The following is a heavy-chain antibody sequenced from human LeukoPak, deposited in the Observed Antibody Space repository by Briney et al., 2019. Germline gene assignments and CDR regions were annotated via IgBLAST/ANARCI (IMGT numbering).Heavy chain of an antibody. Sequence: ASVKVSCKVSGYTLTELSMHWVRQAPGKGLEWRGGFDPEDGETIYAQKFQGRVTMTEDTSTDTAYMELSSLRSEDTAVYYCATSQLSGTDDAFDIWGQGTMVTVSS. V-gene: IGHV1-24*01. CDR2: FDPEDGET. CDR1: GYTLTELS. J-gene: IGHJ3*02. D-gene: IGHD5-18*01. CDR3: ATSQLSGTDDAFDI.